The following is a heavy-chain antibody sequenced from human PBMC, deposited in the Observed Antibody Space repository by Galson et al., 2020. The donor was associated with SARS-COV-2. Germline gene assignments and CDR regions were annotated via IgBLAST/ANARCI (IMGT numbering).Heavy chain of an antibody. CDR1: GFTFSSYD. J-gene: IGHJ5*02. V-gene: IGHV3-13*01. CDR3: ARGYGSGSYWVDVLDP. D-gene: IGHD3-10*01. CDR2: IGTAGDT. Sequence: GGSLRLSCAASGFTFSSYDMHWVRQATGKGLEWVSAIGTAGDTYNPGSVKARFTISRENAKNSWYLQMNSLRAGDTAVYYCARGYGSGSYWVDVLDPLGQGTVVTVSS.